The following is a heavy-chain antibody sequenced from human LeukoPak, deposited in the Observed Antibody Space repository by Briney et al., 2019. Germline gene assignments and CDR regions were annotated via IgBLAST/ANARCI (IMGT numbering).Heavy chain of an antibody. CDR3: AAGPYCSSTSCYSGRYNWFDP. J-gene: IGHJ5*02. CDR2: MNPNSGNT. CDR1: GYTFTSYD. Sequence: ASVKVSCKASGYTFTSYDINWVRQATGQGLEWMGWMNPNSGNTGYAQKFQGRVTMTRNTSISTAYMELSSLRSGDTAVYYCAAGPYCSSTSCYSGRYNWFDPWGQGTLVTVSS. D-gene: IGHD2-2*02. V-gene: IGHV1-8*01.